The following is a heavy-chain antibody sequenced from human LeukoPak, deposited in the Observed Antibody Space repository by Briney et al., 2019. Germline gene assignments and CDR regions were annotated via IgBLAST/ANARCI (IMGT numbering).Heavy chain of an antibody. D-gene: IGHD3-10*01. CDR1: GESLTGYS. CDR3: GRVYVTVVRGRWFDP. V-gene: IGHV4-34*01. J-gene: IGHJ5*02. Sequence: SETLSLTCAVYGESLTGYSWTWIRQPPGKGLEWIGEIDNSGSINYNASLTSRVIISADTSQNQFSLKLTSVTVADTAVYYCGRVYVTVVRGRWFDPWGQGTLVTVSS. CDR2: IDNSGSI.